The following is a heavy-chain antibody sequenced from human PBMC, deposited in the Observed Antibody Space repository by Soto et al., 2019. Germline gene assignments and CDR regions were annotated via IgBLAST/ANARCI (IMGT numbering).Heavy chain of an antibody. CDR2: MDPNSGNT. CDR3: ARSERGSYGYVWRTYYYYGMDV. V-gene: IGHV1-8*01. D-gene: IGHD5-18*01. CDR1: GYTFTSYD. J-gene: IGHJ6*02. Sequence: ASGKVSCKASGYTFTSYDINWLRQATGQGLEWMGWMDPNSGNTGYAQKFQGRVTMTRNTSISTAYMELSSLRSEDTAVYYCARSERGSYGYVWRTYYYYGMDVWGQGTTVTVSS.